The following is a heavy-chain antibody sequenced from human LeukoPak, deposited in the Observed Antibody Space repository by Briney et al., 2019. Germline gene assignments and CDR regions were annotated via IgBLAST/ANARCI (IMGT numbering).Heavy chain of an antibody. CDR3: AKAGCSSTTCYPPKNFDY. CDR1: GFTFSSYA. D-gene: IGHD2-2*01. CDR2: ISGSGGST. J-gene: IGHJ4*02. V-gene: IGHV3-23*01. Sequence: QPGGSLRLSCAASGFTFSSYAMSRVRQAPGKGLEWVSGISGSGGSTYYADSVKGRFTISRDNSKNTLYLQMNSLRAEDTAVYYCAKAGCSSTTCYPPKNFDYWGQGTLVTVSS.